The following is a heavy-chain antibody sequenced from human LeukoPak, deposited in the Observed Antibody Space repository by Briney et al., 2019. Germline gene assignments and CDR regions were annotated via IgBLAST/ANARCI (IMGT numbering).Heavy chain of an antibody. CDR3: AREDPLTAHFDY. Sequence: ASETLSLTCSVSGVSVNSRYWSWVRQPPEKGLEWIGYIHYSGATNYNPSLKSRVSISIDTPRNQFSLSPSSVTAADTAVYYCAREDPLTAHFDYWGQGTLVTVSS. CDR1: GVSVNSRY. D-gene: IGHD2-21*02. J-gene: IGHJ4*02. CDR2: IHYSGAT. V-gene: IGHV4-59*02.